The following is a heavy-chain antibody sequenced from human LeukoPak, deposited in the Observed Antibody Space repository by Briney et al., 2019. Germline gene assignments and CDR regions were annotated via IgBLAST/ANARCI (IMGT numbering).Heavy chain of an antibody. CDR1: GFTFSSYD. CDR2: IRPSGDNT. D-gene: IGHD6-19*01. J-gene: IGHJ5*02. V-gene: IGHV3-23*01. Sequence: GGALRLSCAASGFTFSSYDMTWVRQAPGRGLEWVSSIRPSGDNTYYGDSVKGRFTISRDNSKNTVYLKMNNMRVDDTAVYYCARVAGWHWFDPWGQGTLVTVSS. CDR3: ARVAGWHWFDP.